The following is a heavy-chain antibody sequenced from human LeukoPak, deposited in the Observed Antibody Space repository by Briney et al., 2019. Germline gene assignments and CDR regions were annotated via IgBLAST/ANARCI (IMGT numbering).Heavy chain of an antibody. Sequence: HGGSLRLSCAGSGFTFSSYSMNWVRQAPGKGLEWVSSISYTSSYIHYADSVKGRFTISSDNAKNSLFLQMNSLRAEDTAVYYCAREGLYGDYAGHWGQGTLVTVSS. CDR1: GFTFSSYS. J-gene: IGHJ4*02. D-gene: IGHD4-17*01. V-gene: IGHV3-21*01. CDR2: ISYTSSYI. CDR3: AREGLYGDYAGH.